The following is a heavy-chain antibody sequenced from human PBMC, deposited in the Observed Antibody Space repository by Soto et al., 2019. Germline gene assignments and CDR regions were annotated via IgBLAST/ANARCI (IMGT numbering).Heavy chain of an antibody. V-gene: IGHV1-8*01. D-gene: IGHD1-26*01. J-gene: IGHJ6*03. CDR3: ARTGAAYYYYYYMDV. CDR2: MNPNSGNT. Sequence: ASVKVSCKASGYTFTSYDINWVRQATGQGLEWMGWMNPNSGNTGYAQKFQGRVTMTRNTSISTAYMELSSLRSEDTAVYYCARTGAAYYYYYYMDVWGKGTRVTVSS. CDR1: GYTFTSYD.